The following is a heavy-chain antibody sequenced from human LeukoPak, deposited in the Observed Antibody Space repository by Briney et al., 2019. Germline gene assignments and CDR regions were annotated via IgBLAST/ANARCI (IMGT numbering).Heavy chain of an antibody. CDR1: KYTFTDYY. CDR2: INPDTGGT. D-gene: IGHD6-19*01. Sequence: ASVKVSCKASKYTFTDYYMHWVRQAPGQGLEWMGWINPDTGGTNYAQKFEGRVAMTRDASISAAYMELTRLRSDDTAMYFCARGRFTSGWSLDNWFDSWGQGTLVTVSS. J-gene: IGHJ5*01. V-gene: IGHV1-2*02. CDR3: ARGRFTSGWSLDNWFDS.